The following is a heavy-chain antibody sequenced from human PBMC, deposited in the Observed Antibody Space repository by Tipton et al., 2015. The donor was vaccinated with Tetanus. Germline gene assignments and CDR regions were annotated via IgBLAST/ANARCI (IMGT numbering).Heavy chain of an antibody. J-gene: IGHJ2*01. V-gene: IGHV4-31*03. Sequence: TLSLTCSVSGGSISSGGYFWNWIRQHPGKGPEWIGYIYYSGDTFYNPSLKSRVSMSVDTSKNQFSLNLRSVTAADTAVYYCARGGSYSYGPRGFDLWGRGTLVTVSS. CDR1: GGSISSGGYF. CDR3: ARGGSYSYGPRGFDL. CDR2: IYYSGDT. D-gene: IGHD5-18*01.